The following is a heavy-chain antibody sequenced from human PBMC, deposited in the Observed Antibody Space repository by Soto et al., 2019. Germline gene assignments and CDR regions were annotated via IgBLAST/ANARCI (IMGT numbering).Heavy chain of an antibody. D-gene: IGHD1-26*01. V-gene: IGHV1-2*02. J-gene: IGHJ6*02. CDR3: ARVAGATSGGV. CDR2: INPDTGAT. CDR1: GYSFTAYY. Sequence: QVQLVQSGAEVKKPGASVRVSCKASGYSFTAYYIHWVRQAPGQGPEWMGRINPDTGATNYAQRLQGRVTMTRDTSTSTAYMDLSSLRSDDTAVYYCARVAGATSGGVWGQGTTVAVSS.